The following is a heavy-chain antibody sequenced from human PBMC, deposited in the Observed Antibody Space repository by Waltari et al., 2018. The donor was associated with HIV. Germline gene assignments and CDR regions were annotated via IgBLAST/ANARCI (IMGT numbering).Heavy chain of an antibody. V-gene: IGHV3-30-3*01. Sequence: QVQLVESGGGVVQPGRSLRLSCAASGFTFSSYAMHWVRQAPGKGLEWVAVISYDGSNKYYADSVKGRFTISRDNSKNTLYLQMNSLRAEDTAVYYCARGRGSSLVSYYYYGMDVWGQGTTVTVSS. D-gene: IGHD6-6*01. CDR3: ARGRGSSLVSYYYYGMDV. CDR2: ISYDGSNK. J-gene: IGHJ6*02. CDR1: GFTFSSYA.